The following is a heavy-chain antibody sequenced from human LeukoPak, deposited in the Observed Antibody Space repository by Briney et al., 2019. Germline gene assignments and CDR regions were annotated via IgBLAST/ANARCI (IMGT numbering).Heavy chain of an antibody. CDR1: GGSFSSSSYY. V-gene: IGHV4-39*01. Sequence: SETLSLTCTVSGGSFSSSSYYWGWIRQPPGKGLEWIGSIYYSGSTYYNPSLKSRVTISVDTSKNQFSLKLSSVTAADTAVYYCARHPGVYFDYWGQGTLVTVSS. CDR3: ARHPGVYFDY. J-gene: IGHJ4*02. CDR2: IYYSGST.